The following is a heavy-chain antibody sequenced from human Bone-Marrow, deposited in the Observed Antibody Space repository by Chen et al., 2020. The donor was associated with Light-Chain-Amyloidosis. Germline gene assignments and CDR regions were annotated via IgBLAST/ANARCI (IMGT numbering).Heavy chain of an antibody. CDR1: GDSLSSSHW. CDR3: ARAWGSSSGSLEY. Sequence: GPGLVKPSGTLSLTCAVSGDSLSSSHWRSWVRQPPGKGLEWIVEIYHSGSTNYNPSLKSRVTISVDKSKNQFSLNLSSVTAADTAVYYCARAWGSSSGSLEYWGQGTLVTVSS. J-gene: IGHJ4*02. D-gene: IGHD6-19*01. V-gene: IGHV4-4*02. CDR2: IYHSGST.